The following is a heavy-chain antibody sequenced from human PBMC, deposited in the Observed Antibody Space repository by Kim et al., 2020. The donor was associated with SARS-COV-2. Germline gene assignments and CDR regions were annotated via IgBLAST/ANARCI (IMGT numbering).Heavy chain of an antibody. D-gene: IGHD2-21*02. V-gene: IGHV3-30*02. J-gene: IGHJ4*02. Sequence: DSVKGRFTISRDNSMNTLYLQMNSLGPEDTALYDSAKRCTDCSGDCYLDFWGQGTLVTVSS. CDR3: AKRCTDCSGDCYLDF.